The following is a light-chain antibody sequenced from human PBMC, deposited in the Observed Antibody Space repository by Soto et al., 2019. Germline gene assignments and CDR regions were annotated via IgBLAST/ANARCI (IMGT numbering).Light chain of an antibody. CDR1: SSDVGGYNY. CDR2: DVT. Sequence: QSALTQPRSVSGSPGQSVTISCTGTSSDVGGYNYVSWYQQHPGKAPKLIIYDVTKRPSGVPDRVSGSKSGNTASLTISGLQAEDEADYYCSSYAGPFIGVFGGGTKLTVL. CDR3: SSYAGPFIGV. V-gene: IGLV2-11*01. J-gene: IGLJ3*02.